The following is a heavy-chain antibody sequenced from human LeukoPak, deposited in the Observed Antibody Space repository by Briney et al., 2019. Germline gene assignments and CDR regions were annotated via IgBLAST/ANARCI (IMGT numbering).Heavy chain of an antibody. CDR1: GGSFSGYY. V-gene: IGHV4-34*01. D-gene: IGHD3-3*01. Sequence: PSETLSLTCAVYGGSFSGYYWSWIRQPPGKGLEWIGEINHSGSTNYNPSLKSRVTISVDTSKNQFSLKLSSVTAADTAVCYCARGGYDFWSGYYTGRFWFDPWGQGTLVTVSS. CDR3: ARGGYDFWSGYYTGRFWFDP. J-gene: IGHJ5*02. CDR2: INHSGST.